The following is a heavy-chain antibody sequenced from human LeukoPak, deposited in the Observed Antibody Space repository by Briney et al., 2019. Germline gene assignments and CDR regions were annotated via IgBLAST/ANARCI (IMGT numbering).Heavy chain of an antibody. CDR2: INPNSGGT. CDR1: GYTFTGYY. CDR3: ASAGAVLRYFDWSHRLDY. Sequence: GASVKVSCKASGYTFTGYYMHWVRQAPGQGLEWMGWINPNSGGTNYAQKFQGRVTMTRDMSISTAYMELSRLRSDDTAVYYCASAGAVLRYFDWSHRLDYWGQGTLVTVSS. V-gene: IGHV1-2*02. D-gene: IGHD3-9*01. J-gene: IGHJ4*02.